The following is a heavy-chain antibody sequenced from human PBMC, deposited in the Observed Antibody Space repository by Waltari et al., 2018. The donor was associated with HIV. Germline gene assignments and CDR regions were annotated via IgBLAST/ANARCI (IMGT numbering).Heavy chain of an antibody. Sequence: EVQLVASGGGLVKPGGSLRLSCAAAGFPFSSYSRNWVRQAPGKGVEWVSSISSSSSYIYYADSVKGRFTISRDNAKNSLYLQMNSLSAEDTAVYYCARAHRWPWGQGTLVTVSS. CDR3: ARAHRWP. V-gene: IGHV3-21*01. CDR2: ISSSSSYI. CDR1: GFPFSSYS. J-gene: IGHJ5*02.